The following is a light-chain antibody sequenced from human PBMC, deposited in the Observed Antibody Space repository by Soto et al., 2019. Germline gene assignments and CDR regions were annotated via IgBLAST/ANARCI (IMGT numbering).Light chain of an antibody. V-gene: IGKV3-20*01. J-gene: IGKJ4*01. CDR3: QQYGTSPLT. Sequence: EIVLTQSPDTLSLSPGERATLSCRASQSVSSSYLAWYQQKPGQAPRLLIYGASSRATGIPDRFSGSGSGTDFNFTISRLEPEDFAVYYCQQYGTSPLTFGGGTKVDIK. CDR2: GAS. CDR1: QSVSSSY.